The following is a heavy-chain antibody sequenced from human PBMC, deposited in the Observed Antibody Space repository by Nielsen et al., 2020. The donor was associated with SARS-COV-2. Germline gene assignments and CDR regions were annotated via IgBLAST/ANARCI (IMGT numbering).Heavy chain of an antibody. CDR2: ISWNSGSI. J-gene: IGHJ4*02. V-gene: IGHV3-9*01. Sequence: SLKISCAASGFTFDDYAMHWVRQAPGKGLEWVSGISWNSGSIGYADSVKGRFTISRDNAKNSLYLQMNSLRAEDTALYYCAKDMAARGPLVFDYWGQGTLVTVSS. D-gene: IGHD6-6*01. CDR3: AKDMAARGPLVFDY. CDR1: GFTFDDYA.